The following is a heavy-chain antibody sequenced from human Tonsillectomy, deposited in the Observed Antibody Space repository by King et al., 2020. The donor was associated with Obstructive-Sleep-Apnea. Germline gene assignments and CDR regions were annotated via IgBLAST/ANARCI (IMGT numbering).Heavy chain of an antibody. J-gene: IGHJ4*02. CDR3: ARAAIAWDSGWYFDY. Sequence: VQLVESGGGVVQPGRSLRLSCAASEFTFNRYAIHWVRQAPGKGLEWVAVISYDGSDDYYADSVKGRFTISRDNPKNTLYLQINSLRAEDTAVYYCARAAIAWDSGWYFDYWGQGTLVTVSS. CDR1: EFTFNRYA. V-gene: IGHV3-30*04. CDR2: ISYDGSDD. D-gene: IGHD6-19*01.